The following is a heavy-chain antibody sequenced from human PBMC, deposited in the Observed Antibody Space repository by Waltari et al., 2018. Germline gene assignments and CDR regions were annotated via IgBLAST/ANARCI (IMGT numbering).Heavy chain of an antibody. CDR3: ARQGTSSSFYFDF. Sequence: QVQLQESGPGLVRPSEPLSLSCAVSDYSINSGYFWVWIRQPPGKGLEWIGTISHSGSPYYHPSFKSRVIMSVDTSKNQFSLKMTSVTAADTALYYCARQGTSSSFYFDFWGRGTLVIVSS. V-gene: IGHV4-38-2*01. CDR2: ISHSGSP. J-gene: IGHJ4*02. D-gene: IGHD6-6*01. CDR1: DYSINSGYF.